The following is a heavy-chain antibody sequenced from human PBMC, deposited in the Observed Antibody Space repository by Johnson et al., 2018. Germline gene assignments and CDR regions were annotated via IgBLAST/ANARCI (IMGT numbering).Heavy chain of an antibody. CDR3: ARALWFGDLHYYMDV. J-gene: IGHJ6*03. CDR1: GGSISTYY. Sequence: QVQLQESGPGLVKPSEPLSLACTVSGGSISTYYWSWIRQPPGKGLDYIGNIYYSGSTNYNPSLRSRVTISVDTSKNHFPLKRSSVTAADTAVYYLARALWFGDLHYYMDVWGKGTTVTVSS. V-gene: IGHV4-59*01. CDR2: IYYSGST. D-gene: IGHD3-10*01.